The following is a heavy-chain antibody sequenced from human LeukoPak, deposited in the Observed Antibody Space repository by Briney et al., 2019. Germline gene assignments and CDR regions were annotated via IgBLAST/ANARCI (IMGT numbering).Heavy chain of an antibody. Sequence: SETLSLTCTVSGGSISSYYWSWIRQPAGKGLEWIGRIYTSGSTNYNPSLKSRVTMSVDTSKNQFSLKLSSVTAADTAVYYCAREGTDVVVVAAGGWFDPWGQGTLVTVSS. CDR3: AREGTDVVVVAAGGWFDP. D-gene: IGHD2-15*01. CDR2: IYTSGST. CDR1: GGSISSYY. J-gene: IGHJ5*02. V-gene: IGHV4-4*07.